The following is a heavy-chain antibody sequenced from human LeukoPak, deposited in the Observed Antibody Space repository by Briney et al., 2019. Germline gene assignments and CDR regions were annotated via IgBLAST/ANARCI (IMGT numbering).Heavy chain of an antibody. J-gene: IGHJ6*02. CDR3: AREDPQTKVPEGMDV. CDR1: GGSISSYY. CDR2: IYYSGST. D-gene: IGHD4/OR15-4a*01. Sequence: SETLSLTCTVSGGSISSYYWRWIRQPPGKGLEWIGYIYYSGSTNYNPSLKSRVTISVDTSKNQFSLKLSSVTAADTAVYYCAREDPQTKVPEGMDVWGQGTTVTVSS. V-gene: IGHV4-59*12.